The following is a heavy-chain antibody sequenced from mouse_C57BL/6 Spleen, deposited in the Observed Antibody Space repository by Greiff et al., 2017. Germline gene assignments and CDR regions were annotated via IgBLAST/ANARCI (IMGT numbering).Heavy chain of an antibody. D-gene: IGHD1-1*01. CDR2: INPSNGGT. J-gene: IGHJ2*01. V-gene: IGHV1-53*01. CDR1: GYTFTSYW. CDR3: ARELLRFYYFDY. Sequence: QVQLQQSGTELVKPGASVKLSCKASGYTFTSYWMHWVKQRPGQGLEWIGNINPSNGGTNYNEKFKSKATLTVDKSSSTAYMQLSSLTSEDSAVYYCARELLRFYYFDYWGQGTTLTVSS.